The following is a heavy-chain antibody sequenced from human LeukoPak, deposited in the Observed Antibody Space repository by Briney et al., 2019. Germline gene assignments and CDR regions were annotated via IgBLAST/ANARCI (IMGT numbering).Heavy chain of an antibody. CDR2: ISGSGGST. CDR1: TFIFSDYA. Sequence: PGGSLRPSCSASTFIFSDYAMTWVRQAPGKGLEWVSAISGSGGSTYYADSVKGRFTISRDNSKNTLYLQMNSLRAEDTAVYYCAKDKYSSSLYGMDVWGQGTTVPVSS. CDR3: AKDKYSSSLYGMDV. J-gene: IGHJ6*02. D-gene: IGHD6-13*01. V-gene: IGHV3-23*01.